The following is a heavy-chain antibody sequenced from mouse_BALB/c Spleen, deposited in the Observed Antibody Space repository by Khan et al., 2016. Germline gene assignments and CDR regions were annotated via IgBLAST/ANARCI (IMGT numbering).Heavy chain of an antibody. CDR1: GYTFTNYG. Sequence: QIQLVQSGPELKKPGETVKISCKASGYTFTNYGMNWVKQAPGKSLKWMGWINTYNGEPTYAHDFKGRFAISLETSASTAYLKINNLKNEDTATCYCASIYEGYYVGLYDARHYWCQGTSVTVSS. V-gene: IGHV9-3-1*01. D-gene: IGHD2-3*01. CDR2: INTYNGEP. CDR3: ASIYEGYYVGLYDARHY. J-gene: IGHJ4*01.